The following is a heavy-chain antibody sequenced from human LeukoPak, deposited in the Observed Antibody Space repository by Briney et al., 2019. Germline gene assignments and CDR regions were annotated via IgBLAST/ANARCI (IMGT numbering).Heavy chain of an antibody. CDR3: AREVEMATRFDY. CDR1: GGSISTHY. CDR2: ISTTGST. J-gene: IGHJ4*02. V-gene: IGHV4-4*07. Sequence: RPSETLSLTCTVSGGSISTHYWSWIRQPAGRGLEWIGRISTTGSTNYNPSLKSRVTMSIDTSKNQFSLKLSSVTAADTAVYYCAREVEMATRFDYWGQGTLVTVSS. D-gene: IGHD5-24*01.